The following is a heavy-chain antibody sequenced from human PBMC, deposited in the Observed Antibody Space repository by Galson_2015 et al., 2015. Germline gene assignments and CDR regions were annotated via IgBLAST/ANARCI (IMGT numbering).Heavy chain of an antibody. V-gene: IGHV1-46*01. CDR1: GYTFTSYY. CDR2: INPSGGST. CDR3: ARGHLGYCSGGSCLNWFDP. Sequence: SVKVSCKASGYTFTSYYMHWVRQAPGQGLEWMGIINPSGGSTSYAQKFQGRVTMTRDTSTSTVYMELSSLRSEDTAVYYCARGHLGYCSGGSCLNWFDPWGQGTLVTVSS. D-gene: IGHD2-15*01. J-gene: IGHJ5*02.